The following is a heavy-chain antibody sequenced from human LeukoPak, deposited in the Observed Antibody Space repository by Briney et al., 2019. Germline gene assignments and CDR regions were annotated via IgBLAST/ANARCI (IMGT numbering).Heavy chain of an antibody. CDR2: INHSGST. Sequence: PSETLSLTCAVYGGSFSGYYWSWIRQPPGKGLEWIGEINHSGSTNYNPPLKSRVIISVDTSKHQFSLKLSSVTAADTAVYYCARGGWYYDFWSGYPTYAGNWFDPWGQGTLVTVSS. J-gene: IGHJ5*02. CDR3: ARGGWYYDFWSGYPTYAGNWFDP. V-gene: IGHV4-34*01. CDR1: GGSFSGYY. D-gene: IGHD3-3*01.